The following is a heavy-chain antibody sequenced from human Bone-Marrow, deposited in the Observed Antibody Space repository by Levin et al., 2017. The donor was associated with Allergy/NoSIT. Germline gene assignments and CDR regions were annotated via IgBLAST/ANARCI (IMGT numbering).Heavy chain of an antibody. D-gene: IGHD3-10*01. CDR1: GFTFYNYV. V-gene: IGHV3-23*01. Sequence: AGESLKISCAASGFTFYNYVMNWVRQSPGKGLEWVSGISSSGGSTYYADSVKGRFTISRDNSKNTLYLQINSLRAEDTAVYYCAKAKSHLDYYGSGRYDCWGQGTLVTVSS. CDR2: ISSSGGST. CDR3: AKAKSHLDYYGSGRYDC. J-gene: IGHJ4*02.